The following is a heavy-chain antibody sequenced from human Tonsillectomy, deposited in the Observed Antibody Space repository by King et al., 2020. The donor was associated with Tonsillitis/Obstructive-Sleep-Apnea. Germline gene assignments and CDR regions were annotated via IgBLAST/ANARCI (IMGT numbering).Heavy chain of an antibody. J-gene: IGHJ6*03. D-gene: IGHD4-11*01. Sequence: VQLQQGGAGLLKPSETLSLTCAVFCGSFRGYYLSWIRQPPGKGPEWIGGINHNGSTNYNPAPHIRVTISVDTSQNQFSLKLSSVTAADTAVYYCARGPMTTVTTFYYYYYMDVWGKGTTVTVSS. V-gene: IGHV4-34*01. CDR1: CGSFRGYY. CDR3: ARGPMTTVTTFYYYYYMDV. CDR2: INHNGST.